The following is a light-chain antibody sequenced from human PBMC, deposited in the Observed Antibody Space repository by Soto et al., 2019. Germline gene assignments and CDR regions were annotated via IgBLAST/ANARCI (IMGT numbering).Light chain of an antibody. J-gene: IGKJ3*01. CDR1: QGISSY. Sequence: DIQLTQSPSFLSASVGDRVTITCRASQGISSYLAWHQQNPGKAPELLIYGAYTLDDGVPSRFSGSGSGTEFNLKISILQPEDFATYYCQQRKAYPFTFDPGTQVDI. CDR2: GAY. CDR3: QQRKAYPFT. V-gene: IGKV1-9*01.